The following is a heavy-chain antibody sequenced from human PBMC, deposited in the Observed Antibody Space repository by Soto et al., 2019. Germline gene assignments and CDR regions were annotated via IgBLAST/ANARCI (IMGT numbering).Heavy chain of an antibody. Sequence: TSETLSLTCTVSGGSISSNSYYWGWIRQPPGKGLEWIGSIYYSGSTYYNPSLKSRVTISVDTSKNQFSLKLSSVTAADTAVYYCARRGSSSWYGYWGQGTLVTVSS. V-gene: IGHV4-39*01. J-gene: IGHJ4*02. CDR3: ARRGSSSWYGY. CDR1: GGSISSNSYY. CDR2: IYYSGST. D-gene: IGHD6-13*01.